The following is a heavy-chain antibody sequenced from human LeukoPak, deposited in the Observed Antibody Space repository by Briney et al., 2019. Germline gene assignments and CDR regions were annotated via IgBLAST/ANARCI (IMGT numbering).Heavy chain of an antibody. J-gene: IGHJ3*02. CDR3: TRGWIGELSDI. D-gene: IGHD3-10*01. Sequence: GGSLRLSCVASGFTFDDFGMSWVRQAPGKGLEWVSGFNWSGDDSAHADSVKGRFTTSRDNAKKSLYLQMNSLRAEDTAFYYCTRGWIGELSDIWGQGTLVTVSS. CDR2: FNWSGDDS. V-gene: IGHV3-20*04. CDR1: GFTFDDFG.